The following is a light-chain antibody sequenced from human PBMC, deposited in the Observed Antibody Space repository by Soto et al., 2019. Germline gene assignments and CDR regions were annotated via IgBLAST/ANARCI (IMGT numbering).Light chain of an antibody. Sequence: DIQMTQSPSTLSASVGDRVTITCRASQSISSWLAWYQQKPGKAPNLLIYDASNLESGVPSRFSGSGSGTEFTLTISSLQPDDFATYFCKQYHAYWTFGQGTKVDIK. CDR1: QSISSW. CDR3: KQYHAYWT. J-gene: IGKJ1*01. V-gene: IGKV1-5*01. CDR2: DAS.